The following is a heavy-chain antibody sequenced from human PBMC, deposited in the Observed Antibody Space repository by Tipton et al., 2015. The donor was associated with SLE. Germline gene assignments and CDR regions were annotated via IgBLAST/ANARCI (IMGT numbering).Heavy chain of an antibody. Sequence: VQLVQSGGGLIQPGGSVRLSCAASGFTFGNHAMHWVRQAPGKGLEWVAFIRSDASDESYPDSVKGRLTVSRDNSKNTLYLQMNSLRVEDTAVYYCVTAAPSGHWGQGTLVTVSS. V-gene: IGHV3-30*02. CDR3: VTAAPSGH. D-gene: IGHD1-1*01. CDR2: IRSDASDE. J-gene: IGHJ4*02. CDR1: GFTFGNHA.